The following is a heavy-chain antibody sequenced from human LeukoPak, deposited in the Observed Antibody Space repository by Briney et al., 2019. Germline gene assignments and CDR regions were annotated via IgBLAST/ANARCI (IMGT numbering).Heavy chain of an antibody. J-gene: IGHJ4*02. Sequence: GAPVKVCCKASGYTFTRYDINWVRQATGQGLEWMGWMNPNSGNTGYAQKFQGRVTMTRNTSISTAYMELSSLRSEDTAVYYCARTLGYCGDTNCYEVFDYWGQGTLVTVSS. CDR3: ARTLGYCGDTNCYEVFDY. CDR2: MNPNSGNT. CDR1: GYTFTRYD. D-gene: IGHD2-2*01. V-gene: IGHV1-8*01.